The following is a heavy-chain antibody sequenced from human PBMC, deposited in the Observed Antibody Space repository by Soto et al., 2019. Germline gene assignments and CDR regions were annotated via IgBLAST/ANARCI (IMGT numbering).Heavy chain of an antibody. J-gene: IGHJ4*02. CDR2: TYYSGST. CDR3: ARVRRTAGKRYFDY. Sequence: SETLSLTCTVSGGSMIAYYWNWMRQPPGKGLQWIGYTYYSGSTTYNPSLKSRVTISVDSSKNQFSLKLDSVTPADTAVYYCARVRRTAGKRYFDYWGPGTLVTAPQ. V-gene: IGHV4-59*01. CDR1: GGSMIAYY. D-gene: IGHD6-13*01.